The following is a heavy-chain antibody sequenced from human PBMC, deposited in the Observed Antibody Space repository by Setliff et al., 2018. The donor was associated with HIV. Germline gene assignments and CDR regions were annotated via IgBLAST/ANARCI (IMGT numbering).Heavy chain of an antibody. CDR3: ARTRDCSSSGCFYHAFDM. V-gene: IGHV4-39*01. CDR1: GDSIRSNAYY. CDR2: IHYGGTT. J-gene: IGHJ3*02. Sequence: SETLSLTCSVSGDSIRSNAYYWGWIRQPPGKGLEWIGSIHYGGTTYSNPSLRSRVAFSVDTSKNQFSLQLSSVTAADMAVYYCARTRDCSSSGCFYHAFDMWGQGTMVTVSS. D-gene: IGHD2-2*01.